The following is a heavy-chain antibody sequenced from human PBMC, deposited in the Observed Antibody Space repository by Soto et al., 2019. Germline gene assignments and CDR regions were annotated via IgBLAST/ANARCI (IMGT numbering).Heavy chain of an antibody. V-gene: IGHV1-3*01. CDR2: INAGNGNT. D-gene: IGHD6-25*01. J-gene: IGHJ4*02. CDR1: GYTFTSYA. Sequence: QVQLVQSGAEVKKPGASVKVSCKASGYTFTSYAMHWVRQAPGXRLXWMGWINAGNGNTKYSQKFQGRVTITRDTSASXAXMELSSLRSEXTXXXXXAXXAPEADTNYFDYWGQGTLVTVSS. CDR3: AXXAPEADTNYFDY.